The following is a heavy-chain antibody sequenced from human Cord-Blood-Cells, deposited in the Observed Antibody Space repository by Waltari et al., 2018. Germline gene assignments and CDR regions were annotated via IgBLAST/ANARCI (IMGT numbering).Heavy chain of an antibody. CDR1: GGPISRINW. CDR3: ARGDYYGSGSYWYFDL. CDR2: IYHSGST. D-gene: IGHD3-10*01. V-gene: IGHV4-4*02. Sequence: QVQLQESGPGLVQPSGTLSLPSAVSGGPISRINWWCWVPQPPGKGLEWIGEIYHSGSTNYNPSLKSRVTISVDKSKNQFSLKLSSVTAADTAVYYCARGDYYGSGSYWYFDLWGRGTLVTVSS. J-gene: IGHJ2*01.